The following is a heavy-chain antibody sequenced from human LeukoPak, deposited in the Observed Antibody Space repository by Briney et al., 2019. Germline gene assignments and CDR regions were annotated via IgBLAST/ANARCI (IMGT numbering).Heavy chain of an antibody. CDR2: IYYSGST. CDR1: GVSISDYY. V-gene: IGHV4-59*01. CDR3: ARGQRSSSWYVGY. Sequence: SETLSLTCTVSGVSISDYYWGWIRQPAGKGLEWIGYIYYSGSTNYNPSLKSRVTISVDTSKNQFSLKLSSVTAADTAVYYCARGQRSSSWYVGYWGQGTLVTVSS. J-gene: IGHJ4*02. D-gene: IGHD6-13*01.